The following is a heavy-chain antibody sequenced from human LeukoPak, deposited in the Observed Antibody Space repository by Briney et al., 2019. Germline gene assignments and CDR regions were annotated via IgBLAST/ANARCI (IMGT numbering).Heavy chain of an antibody. Sequence: ASVKVSCTASGYTFTSYGISWVRQAPGQGLEWLGWISAYNGNTNYAQKLQGRVTMTTDTSTSTAYMELRSLRSDDTAVYYCARDARGYSYGYNDAFDIWGQGTMVTVSS. CDR2: ISAYNGNT. D-gene: IGHD5-18*01. CDR1: GYTFTSYG. V-gene: IGHV1-18*01. J-gene: IGHJ3*02. CDR3: ARDARGYSYGYNDAFDI.